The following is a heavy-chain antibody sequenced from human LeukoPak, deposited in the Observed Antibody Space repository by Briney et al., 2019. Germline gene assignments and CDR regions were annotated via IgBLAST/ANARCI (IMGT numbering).Heavy chain of an antibody. V-gene: IGHV1-2*02. CDR3: ASSRIAVAGTSYYGMDV. Sequence: ASVKVSCKASGYTFTDYYMHWVRQAPGQGLEWMGWINPNSGGTNYAQKFQGRVTMTRDTSISTAYMELSRLRSDDTAVYYCASSRIAVAGTSYYGMDVWGQGTTVTVSS. CDR2: INPNSGGT. J-gene: IGHJ6*02. D-gene: IGHD6-19*01. CDR1: GYTFTDYY.